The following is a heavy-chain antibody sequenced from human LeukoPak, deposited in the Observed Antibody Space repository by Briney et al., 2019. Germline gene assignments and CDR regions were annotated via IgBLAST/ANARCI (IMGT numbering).Heavy chain of an antibody. J-gene: IGHJ4*02. CDR3: ARAADYGGPLFDY. V-gene: IGHV3-48*01. CDR2: ISSSSSTI. D-gene: IGHD4-23*01. Sequence: GGSLRLSCAASGFTFSSYSMTWVRQAPGKGLEWVSYISSSSSTIYYADSVKGRFTISRDNSKNTLYLQMNSLRAEDTAVYYCARAADYGGPLFDYWGQGTLVTVSS. CDR1: GFTFSSYS.